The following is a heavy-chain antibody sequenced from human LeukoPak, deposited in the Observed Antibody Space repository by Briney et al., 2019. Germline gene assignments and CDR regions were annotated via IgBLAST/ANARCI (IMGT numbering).Heavy chain of an antibody. J-gene: IGHJ5*02. D-gene: IGHD3-22*01. CDR1: GFTFSSYG. Sequence: GGSLRLSCAASGFTFSSYGMHWVRQAPGKGLEWVAVIWYDGSNKYCADSVKGRFTISRDNSKNTLYLQMNSLRAEDTAVYYCANPYYYDSSGYITAWGQGTLVTVSS. V-gene: IGHV3-33*08. CDR3: ANPYYYDSSGYITA. CDR2: IWYDGSNK.